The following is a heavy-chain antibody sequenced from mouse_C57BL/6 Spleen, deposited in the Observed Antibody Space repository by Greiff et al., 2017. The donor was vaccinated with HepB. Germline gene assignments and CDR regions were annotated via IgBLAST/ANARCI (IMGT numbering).Heavy chain of an antibody. CDR1: GYAFTNYL. CDR2: INPGSGGT. V-gene: IGHV1-54*01. Sequence: VQLQQSGAELVRPGTSVKVSCKASGYAFTNYLIEWVKQRPGQGLEWIGVINPGSGGTNYNEKFKGKATLTADKSSSTAYMQLSSLTSEDSAVYFCARGGYYDYDWYFDVWGTGTTVTVSS. D-gene: IGHD2-4*01. CDR3: ARGGYYDYDWYFDV. J-gene: IGHJ1*03.